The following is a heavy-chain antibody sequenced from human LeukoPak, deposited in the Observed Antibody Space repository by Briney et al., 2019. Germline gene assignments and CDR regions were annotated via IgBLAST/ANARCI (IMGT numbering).Heavy chain of an antibody. CDR1: GFTFSSYS. Sequence: GGSLRLSCAASGFTFSSYSMNWVRQAPGKGLEWVSSISSSGSYIYYADSVKGRFTISRDNAKNSLYLQMNSLRAEDTAVYYCAGDHRGGPYCGGDCRPFWGKGTTVTVSS. CDR2: ISSSGSYI. CDR3: AGDHRGGPYCGGDCRPF. D-gene: IGHD2-21*02. V-gene: IGHV3-21*01. J-gene: IGHJ6*04.